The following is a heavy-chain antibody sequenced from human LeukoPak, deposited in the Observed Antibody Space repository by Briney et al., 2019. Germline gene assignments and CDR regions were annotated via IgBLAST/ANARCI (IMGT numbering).Heavy chain of an antibody. Sequence: ASVKVSCKASGYTFTSYDINWVRQATGQGLEWMGWMNPNSGNTGYAQKFQGRVTMTRNTSISTAYMELSSLRSEDTAVYYCARVSTRNYDYVWGSYRDNYYYYMDVWGKGTTVTISS. CDR3: ARVSTRNYDYVWGSYRDNYYYYMDV. CDR1: GYTFTSYD. D-gene: IGHD3-16*02. CDR2: MNPNSGNT. V-gene: IGHV1-8*02. J-gene: IGHJ6*03.